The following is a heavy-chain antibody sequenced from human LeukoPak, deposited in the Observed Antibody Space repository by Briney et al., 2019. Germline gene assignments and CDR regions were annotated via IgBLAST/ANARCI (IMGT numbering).Heavy chain of an antibody. Sequence: ASVKVSCKVSGYTLTELSMHWVRQAPGKGLEWMGGFDPEDGETIYAQKFQGRVTMTEDTSTDTAYMELSSLRSEDTAVYYCATDLGWYRIFDYWGQGTLVTVSS. CDR1: GYTLTELS. V-gene: IGHV1-24*01. J-gene: IGHJ4*02. CDR3: ATDLGWYRIFDY. CDR2: FDPEDGET. D-gene: IGHD6-13*01.